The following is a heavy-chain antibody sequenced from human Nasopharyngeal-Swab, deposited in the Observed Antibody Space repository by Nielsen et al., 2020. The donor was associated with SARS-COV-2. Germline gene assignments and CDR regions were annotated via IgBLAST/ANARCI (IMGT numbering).Heavy chain of an antibody. J-gene: IGHJ6*02. D-gene: IGHD3-16*02. Sequence: GSLEISCAGSGFTFRRDWMSWVRQAPGKGLEWVANIKQDGSEKYYEDSVKGRFPISRDNAKNSLYLQMNSLRAEDTAVYYCARDKGMRDYVWGGYRSSYYYYYDMDVWGQGTTVTVSS. V-gene: IGHV3-7*01. CDR2: IKQDGSEK. CDR3: ARDKGMRDYVWGGYRSSYYYYYDMDV. CDR1: GFTFRRDW.